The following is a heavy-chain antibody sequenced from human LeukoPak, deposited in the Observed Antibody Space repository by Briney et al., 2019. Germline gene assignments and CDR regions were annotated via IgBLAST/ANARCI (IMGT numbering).Heavy chain of an antibody. CDR2: ISSSSSTI. CDR3: ARDIAADAFDI. V-gene: IGHV3-48*01. D-gene: IGHD6-13*01. J-gene: IGHJ3*02. CDR1: GFTFSSYS. Sequence: GGSLRLSCAASGFTFSSYSMNWVRQAPGKGLEWVSYISSSSSTIYYADSVKGRLTISRDNAKSSLYLQMNSLRAEDTAVYYCARDIAADAFDIWGQGTMVTVSS.